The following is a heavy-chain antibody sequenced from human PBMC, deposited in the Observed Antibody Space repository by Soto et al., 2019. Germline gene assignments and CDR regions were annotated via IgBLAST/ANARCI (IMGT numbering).Heavy chain of an antibody. CDR1: GYSFTTYW. CDR3: AIDGATPEAARFLYS. CDR2: IYPSDSS. D-gene: IGHD2-15*01. Sequence: GESLKISCNASGYSFTTYWIGWVRQMSRKGLGLFGIIYPSDSSKLLFDRFTISRDNSKSTLYLLIKSLRPEDTSMHYCAIDGATPEAARFLYSWGQGTPVTVSS. V-gene: IGHV5-51*01. J-gene: IGHJ4*02.